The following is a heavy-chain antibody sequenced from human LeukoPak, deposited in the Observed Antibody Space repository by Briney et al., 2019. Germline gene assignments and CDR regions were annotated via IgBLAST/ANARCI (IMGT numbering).Heavy chain of an antibody. CDR2: ISAYNGNT. CDR3: ARDYVAARPKYYYYGMDV. CDR1: GYTFTSYG. D-gene: IGHD6-6*01. V-gene: IGHV1-18*01. Sequence: ASVKVSCKASGYTFTSYGISWVRQSPGQGREWLGWISAYNGNTNYAQKLQGRVTMTTDTSTSTAYMELRSLRSDDTAVYYCARDYVAARPKYYYYGMDVWGQGTTVTVSS. J-gene: IGHJ6*02.